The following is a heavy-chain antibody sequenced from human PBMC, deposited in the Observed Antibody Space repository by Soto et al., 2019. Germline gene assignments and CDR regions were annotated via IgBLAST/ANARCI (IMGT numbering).Heavy chain of an antibody. V-gene: IGHV4-59*01. CDR1: GGSISSYY. Sequence: QVQLQESGPGLVKPSETLSLTCTVSGGSISSYYWSWIRQPPGKGLEWIGYIYYTGSTNYNPSLKIRSTLSVPPSKNPFSLQLSSVTAADTAVYYCATFTCSFALWGRGTLVTVSS. J-gene: IGHJ2*01. D-gene: IGHD2-15*01. CDR2: IYYTGST. CDR3: ATFTCSFAL.